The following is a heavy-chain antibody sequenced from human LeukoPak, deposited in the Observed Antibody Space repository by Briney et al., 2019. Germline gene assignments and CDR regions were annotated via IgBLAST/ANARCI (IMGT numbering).Heavy chain of an antibody. J-gene: IGHJ4*02. Sequence: LVKVSCKASGGTFSSYAISWVRQAPGQGLEWMGRIIPILGIANYAQKFQGRVTITADKSTSTAYMELSSLRSEDTAVYYCARGDSSGWPDYWGQGTLVTVSS. V-gene: IGHV1-69*04. D-gene: IGHD6-19*01. CDR1: GGTFSSYA. CDR2: IIPILGIA. CDR3: ARGDSSGWPDY.